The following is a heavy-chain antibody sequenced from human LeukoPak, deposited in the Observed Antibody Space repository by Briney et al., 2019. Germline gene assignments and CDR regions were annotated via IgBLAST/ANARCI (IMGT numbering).Heavy chain of an antibody. D-gene: IGHD3-22*01. CDR2: IYYSGST. Sequence: SETLSLTCTVSGGSISGSSYYWGWIRQPPGKGLEWIGSIYYSGSTYYNPSLKSRVTISVGTSKNQFSLKLSSVTAADTAVYYCARIYYYDSSGYYEGGDYYYGMDVWGQGTTVTVSS. J-gene: IGHJ6*02. V-gene: IGHV4-39*01. CDR1: GGSISGSSYY. CDR3: ARIYYYDSSGYYEGGDYYYGMDV.